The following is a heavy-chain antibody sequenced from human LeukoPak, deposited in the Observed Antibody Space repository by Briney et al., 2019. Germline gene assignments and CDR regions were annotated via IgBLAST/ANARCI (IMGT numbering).Heavy chain of an antibody. V-gene: IGHV4-31*03. CDR3: ARGLPVSAAVGYFDY. CDR1: GGSITSGGYY. D-gene: IGHD2-15*01. Sequence: SETLSLTCTVSGGSITSGGYYWSWLRHHPGKGLEWIGYISYTENTYYNPSLENRVNISLDTSKNHSSLRLISVTAADTAVYYCARGLPVSAAVGYFDYWGQGSLVTVSS. CDR2: ISYTENT. J-gene: IGHJ4*02.